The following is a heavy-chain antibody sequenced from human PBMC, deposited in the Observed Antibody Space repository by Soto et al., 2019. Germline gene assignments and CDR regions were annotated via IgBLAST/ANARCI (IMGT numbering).Heavy chain of an antibody. CDR1: GFTFSSYA. Sequence: EVQLLESGGGLVQPGGSLRLSCEASGFTFSSYAMSWVRQAPGKGLEWVSVISGSVGTTYYADAVKGRFTISRDNSKNTLYLQMNNLRAEDTAVDYCAKDHLFSGWTSGGYFDYWGQGALVTVSS. J-gene: IGHJ4*02. V-gene: IGHV3-23*01. D-gene: IGHD6-19*01. CDR2: ISGSVGTT. CDR3: AKDHLFSGWTSGGYFDY.